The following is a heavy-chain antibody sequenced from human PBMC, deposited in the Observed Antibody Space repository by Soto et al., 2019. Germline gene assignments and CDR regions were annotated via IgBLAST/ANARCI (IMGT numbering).Heavy chain of an antibody. CDR1: SGPSRSHN. J-gene: IGHJ6*02. CDR3: VRQGIDYLHGLVDV. CDR2: VYYTGDT. Sequence: QVQVQQSGPGLVKPSETRSLTCTVSSGPSRSHNWGWIRQPPGRGLEWMGYVYYTGDTSYNPSLKSRVTISADTSTSHISLTLRSVAAADTAVYYCVRQGIDYLHGLVDVWGQGTTVSVSS. V-gene: IGHV4-59*08. D-gene: IGHD5-12*01.